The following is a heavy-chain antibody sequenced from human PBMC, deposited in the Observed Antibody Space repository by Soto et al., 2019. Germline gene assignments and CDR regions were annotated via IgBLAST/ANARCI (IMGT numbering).Heavy chain of an antibody. Sequence: QITLKEYGPTRVKPTQTLTLTCTFSGFSLTPRPVGLAWIRQPPGKALEHLAGIYWDDDKRYNPSLKTRLNLAKDTSNNLVFLTMTNIDPGDTATDYCAHRADLNGNWKGAYSDFWGQGALVTVSS. J-gene: IGHJ4*02. D-gene: IGHD1-1*01. CDR3: AHRADLNGNWKGAYSDF. CDR1: GFSLTPRPVG. V-gene: IGHV2-5*02. CDR2: IYWDDDK.